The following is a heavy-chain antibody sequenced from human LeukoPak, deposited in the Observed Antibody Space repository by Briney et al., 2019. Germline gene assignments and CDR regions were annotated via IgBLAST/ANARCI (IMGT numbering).Heavy chain of an antibody. D-gene: IGHD6-19*01. CDR3: ARLSYSSGWYQYWYFDL. CDR2: IYYSGST. CDR1: GGSISSSSYY. J-gene: IGHJ2*01. Sequence: PSETLSLTCTVSGGSISSSSYYWGWIRQPPGKGLEWIESIYYSGSTYYNPSLKSRVTISVDTSKNQFSLKLSSVTAADTAVYYCARLSYSSGWYQYWYFDLWGRGTLVTVSS. V-gene: IGHV4-39*01.